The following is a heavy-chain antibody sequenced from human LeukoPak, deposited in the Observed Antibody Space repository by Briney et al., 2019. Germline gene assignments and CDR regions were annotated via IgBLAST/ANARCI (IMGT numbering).Heavy chain of an antibody. V-gene: IGHV4-38-2*02. CDR3: VKEGGSGFYNWFDP. CDR2: IYHSGST. D-gene: IGHD3-10*01. J-gene: IGHJ5*02. Sequence: TETLSLTCTVSGYSISSGYYWGWIRQPPGKGLEWIGSIYHSGSTYYNPSLKSRVTISVDTSKNQFSLKLSSVTAADTAVYYCVKEGGSGFYNWFDPWGQGTLVTVSS. CDR1: GYSISSGYY.